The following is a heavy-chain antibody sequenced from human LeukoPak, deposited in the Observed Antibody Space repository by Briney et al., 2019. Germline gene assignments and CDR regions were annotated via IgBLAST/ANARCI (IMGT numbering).Heavy chain of an antibody. D-gene: IGHD3-3*01. V-gene: IGHV1-8*01. CDR2: MNPNSGNT. J-gene: IGHJ6*02. Sequence: ASVKVSCKASGYTFTSYDINWVRQATGQGLEWMGWMNPNSGNTGYAQKFQGRVTMTRNTSISTAYMELSSLRSEDTAVYYCARATHTYDFWSGYKYYYYYYGMDVWGQGTTATVSS. CDR1: GYTFTSYD. CDR3: ARATHTYDFWSGYKYYYYYYGMDV.